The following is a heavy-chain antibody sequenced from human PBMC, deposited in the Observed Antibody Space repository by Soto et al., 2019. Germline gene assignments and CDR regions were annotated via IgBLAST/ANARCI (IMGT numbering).Heavy chain of an antibody. CDR2: IYYSGST. CDR1: GGAISSYY. J-gene: IGHJ5*02. V-gene: IGHV4-59*08. Sequence: QVQLEESGTGLVKPSETLSLTCTVSGGAISSYYCSWIRQPPGKGLELIGNIYYSGSTNYNPSLKRRVTLSVATSKNEFFLNLSSVTAADTAVYYGARRRGPRAIDPWGQGTLVTVSS. CDR3: ARRRGPRAIDP.